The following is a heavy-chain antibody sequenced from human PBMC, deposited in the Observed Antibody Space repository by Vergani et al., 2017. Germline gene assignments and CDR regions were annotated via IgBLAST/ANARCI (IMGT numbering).Heavy chain of an antibody. D-gene: IGHD2-15*01. CDR3: ARLAGYCSGGSCYPPKRGVFYFDY. CDR1: GGSINPSSSF. CDR2: INYVGST. Sequence: QLQLQESGPGLVKPSETLSLICTVSGGSINPSSSFWGWIRQSPGKGLEWIGSINYVGSTYYNPYLKSRVTISVDTSKNQFSLKLSSVTAADTAVYYCARLAGYCSGGSCYPPKRGVFYFDYWGQGTLVTVSS. J-gene: IGHJ4*02. V-gene: IGHV4-39*07.